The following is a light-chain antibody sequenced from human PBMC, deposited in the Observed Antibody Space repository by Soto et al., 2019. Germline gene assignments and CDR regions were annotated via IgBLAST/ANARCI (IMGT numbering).Light chain of an antibody. V-gene: IGKV3-11*01. CDR1: QSVSSY. CDR2: DAS. Sequence: EIVLTQSPATLSLSPGERATLSCRASQSVSSYLAWYQQKPGQAPRLLIYDASNRATGIPARFSGSGSGTAFTLTISSLEPEVFAVYYCQQRSNWPPSFGGGTKVEIK. CDR3: QQRSNWPPS. J-gene: IGKJ4*01.